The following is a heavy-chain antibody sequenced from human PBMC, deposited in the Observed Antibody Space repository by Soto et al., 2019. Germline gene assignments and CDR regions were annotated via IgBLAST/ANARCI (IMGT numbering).Heavy chain of an antibody. D-gene: IGHD2-15*01. J-gene: IGHJ4*02. V-gene: IGHV1-46*01. CDR2: INPSGGGT. CDR1: GYTFTSYY. CDR3: ARDERYCSGGSCYPSFDY. Sequence: GASVKVSCKASGYTFTSYYMHWVRQAPGQGLGWMGIINPSGGGTSYAQKFQGRVTMTRDTSTSTVYMELSSLRSEDTAVYYCARDERYCSGGSCYPSFDYWGQGTLVTVSS.